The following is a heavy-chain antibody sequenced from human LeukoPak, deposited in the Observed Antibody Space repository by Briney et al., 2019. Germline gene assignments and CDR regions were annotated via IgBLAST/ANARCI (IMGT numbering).Heavy chain of an antibody. CDR2: IYHSGST. D-gene: IGHD6-13*01. CDR3: AGSSWGRKIYFDY. CDR1: GGSISSGGYS. V-gene: IGHV4-30-2*01. Sequence: PSQTLSVTCAVSGGSISSGGYSWSWIRQPPGKGLEWIGYIYHSGSTYYNPSLKSRVTISVDRSKNQFSLKLSSVTAADTAVYYCAGSSWGRKIYFDYWGQGTLVTVSS. J-gene: IGHJ4*02.